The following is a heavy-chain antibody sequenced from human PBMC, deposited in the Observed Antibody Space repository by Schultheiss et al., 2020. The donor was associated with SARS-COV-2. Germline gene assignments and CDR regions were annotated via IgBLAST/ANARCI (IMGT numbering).Heavy chain of an antibody. CDR1: GGSISSSSYY. V-gene: IGHV4-39*01. D-gene: IGHD2-15*01. CDR3: AKLSRKWVVAATATPLPLPDY. J-gene: IGHJ4*02. CDR2: IYYRGSI. Sequence: SETLSLTCTVSGGSISSSSYYWGWIRQPPGKGLEWIGTIYYRGSIYYNPSLKSPVTISVDTSTSQFSLKLSSVTAADTAVYYCAKLSRKWVVAATATPLPLPDYWGQGTLVTVSS.